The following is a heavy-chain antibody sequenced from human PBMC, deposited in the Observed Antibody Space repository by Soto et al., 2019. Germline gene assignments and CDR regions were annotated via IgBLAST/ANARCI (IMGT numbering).Heavy chain of an antibody. CDR3: ARAAPRYCSGGSCYSERDY. D-gene: IGHD2-15*01. V-gene: IGHV4-34*01. CDR1: GGSFSGYY. CDR2: INHSGST. Sequence: QVQLQQWGAGLLKPSETLSLTCAVYGGSFSGYYWSWIRQPPGKGLEWIGEINHSGSTNYNPSLKSRVNISVDTSKNQFSLKLSSVDAADTAVYYCARAAPRYCSGGSCYSERDYWGQGNLVTVST. J-gene: IGHJ4*02.